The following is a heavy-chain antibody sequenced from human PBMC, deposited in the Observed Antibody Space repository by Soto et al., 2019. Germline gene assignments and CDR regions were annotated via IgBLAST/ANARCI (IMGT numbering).Heavy chain of an antibody. Sequence: ASVKVSCKASGYSFIGYGLSWVRQAPGQGLEWMGWISVYNGKTNYAQKFQDRVTMTPDTSTSTVYMELRSLRSDGTAVYYCARGRRPLIGGRNDSSGYFDYWGQGTLVTVSS. CDR1: GYSFIGYG. D-gene: IGHD3-22*01. V-gene: IGHV1-18*01. CDR3: ARGRRPLIGGRNDSSGYFDY. CDR2: ISVYNGKT. J-gene: IGHJ4*02.